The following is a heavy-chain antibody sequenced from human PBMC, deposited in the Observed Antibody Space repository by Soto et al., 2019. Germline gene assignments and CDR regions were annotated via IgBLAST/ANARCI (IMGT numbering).Heavy chain of an antibody. V-gene: IGHV1-69*13. D-gene: IGHD4-4*01. CDR3: ARETVPHDYTDYYYYGMDV. CDR1: GGTFSSYA. J-gene: IGHJ6*02. CDR2: IIPIFGTA. Sequence: ASVKVSCKASGGTFSSYAISWVRQAPGQGLEWMGGIIPIFGTANYAQKFQGRVTITADESTSTAYMELSSLRSEDTAVYYCARETVPHDYTDYYYYGMDVWGQGTTVTVSS.